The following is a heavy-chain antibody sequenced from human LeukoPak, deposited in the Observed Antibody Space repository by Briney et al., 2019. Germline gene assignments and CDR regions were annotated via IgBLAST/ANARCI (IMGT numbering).Heavy chain of an antibody. Sequence: SETLSLTCTVSGGSISSNYWSWLPQPPGKGLEWSGYIDSSGSTNDNPSLKSLGAISVDTSKSQFSLKLSPVTAAHTAVYYCARRVGSSSWFWFDPWGQGTLVSVSA. CDR3: ARRVGSSSWFWFDP. CDR1: GGSISSNY. D-gene: IGHD6-13*01. CDR2: IDSSGST. J-gene: IGHJ5*02. V-gene: IGHV4-59*08.